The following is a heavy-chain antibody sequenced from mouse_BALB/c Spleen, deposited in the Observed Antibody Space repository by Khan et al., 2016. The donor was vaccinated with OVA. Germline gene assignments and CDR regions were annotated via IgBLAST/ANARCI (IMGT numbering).Heavy chain of an antibody. J-gene: IGHJ4*01. CDR1: AFSLSRYN. Sequence: QVQLKQSGPGLVAPSQSLSITCTVSAFSLSRYNIHWVRQPPGKGLEWLGMIWGGGGTDYNSTLKSRLNISKDNSKSQVFLKMNSLQTDDTAIYYGARAYYRYDGYYAMDYWGQGTLVTVSA. V-gene: IGHV2-6-4*01. CDR2: IWGGGGT. CDR3: ARAYYRYDGYYAMDY. D-gene: IGHD2-14*01.